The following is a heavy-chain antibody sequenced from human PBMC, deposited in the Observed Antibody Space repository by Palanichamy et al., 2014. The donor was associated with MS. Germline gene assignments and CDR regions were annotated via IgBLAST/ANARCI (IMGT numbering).Heavy chain of an antibody. V-gene: IGHV3-30*18. Sequence: QVQLVESGGGVVQPGGSLRLSCAASGFSFNTYVMHWVRQAPGKGLEWVAVISGDGSKIFYADSVRGRFTISRDNSKNTLYLQMNSLRVEDTAVFYCAKVMYSGSQYFDYWGQGTLVTVSS. CDR2: ISGDGSKI. J-gene: IGHJ4*02. CDR1: GFSFNTYV. CDR3: AKVMYSGSQYFDY. D-gene: IGHD1-26*01.